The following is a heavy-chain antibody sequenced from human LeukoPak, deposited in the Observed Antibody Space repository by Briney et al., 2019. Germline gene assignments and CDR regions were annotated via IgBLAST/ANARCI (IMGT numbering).Heavy chain of an antibody. CDR3: ARDPAMVSFFDY. Sequence: GGSLRLSCAASGFTFSSYAMHWVRQAPGKGLEWVAVISYDGSNKYYADSVKGRFTISRDNSKNTLYLQMNSLRAEDTAVYYCARDPAMVSFFDYWGQGTLVTVSS. V-gene: IGHV3-30-3*01. J-gene: IGHJ4*02. CDR2: ISYDGSNK. D-gene: IGHD5-18*01. CDR1: GFTFSSYA.